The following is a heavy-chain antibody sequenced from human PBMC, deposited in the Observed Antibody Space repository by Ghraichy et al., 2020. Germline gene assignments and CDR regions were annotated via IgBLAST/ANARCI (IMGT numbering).Heavy chain of an antibody. CDR1: GFTFSSYA. V-gene: IGHV3-23*01. Sequence: GGSLRLSCAASGFTFSSYAMSWVRQAPGKGLEWVSAISGSGGSTYYADSVKGRFTISRDNSKNTLYLQMNSLRAEDTAVYYCAKDSAGLITYYYYYGMDVWGQGTTVTVSS. CDR3: AKDSAGLITYYYYYGMDV. D-gene: IGHD3-22*01. J-gene: IGHJ6*02. CDR2: ISGSGGST.